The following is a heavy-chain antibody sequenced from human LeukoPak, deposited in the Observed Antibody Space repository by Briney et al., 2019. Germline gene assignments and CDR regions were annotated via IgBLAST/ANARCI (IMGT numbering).Heavy chain of an antibody. V-gene: IGHV1-69*13. Sequence: ASVKVSCKASGYTFTSYAISWVRQAPGQGLEWMGGIIPIFGTANYAQKFQGRVTITADESTSTAYMELSSLRSEDTAVYYCGVVGPLYSSSWPFLDYWGQGTLVTVSS. D-gene: IGHD6-13*01. J-gene: IGHJ4*02. CDR3: GVVGPLYSSSWPFLDY. CDR1: GYTFTSYA. CDR2: IIPIFGTA.